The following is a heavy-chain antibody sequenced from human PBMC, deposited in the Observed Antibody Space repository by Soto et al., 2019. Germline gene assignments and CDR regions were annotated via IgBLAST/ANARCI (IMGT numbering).Heavy chain of an antibody. D-gene: IGHD4-17*01. V-gene: IGHV3-33*01. Sequence: QVQLVESGGGVVQPGRSLRLSCAASGFTFSSYGMHWVRQAPGKGLEWVAVIWYDGSNKYYADSVKGRFTISRDNSKNTLYLQMNSLRAEDTAVYYCARDGRTTVTTLYFQHWGQGTLVTVSS. J-gene: IGHJ1*01. CDR2: IWYDGSNK. CDR3: ARDGRTTVTTLYFQH. CDR1: GFTFSSYG.